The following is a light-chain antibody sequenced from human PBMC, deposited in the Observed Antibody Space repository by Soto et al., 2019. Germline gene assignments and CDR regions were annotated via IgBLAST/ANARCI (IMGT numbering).Light chain of an antibody. CDR3: AAWDDSLNGWV. V-gene: IGLV1-44*01. CDR2: SKN. CDR1: SSNIGSNT. J-gene: IGLJ3*02. Sequence: QAVVTQAPSASGTPGQRVTISCSGSSSNIGSNTVKWYQQFPGTAPKLLIYSKNQRPSGVPDRFSGSKSGTSASLAISGLQSEDEADYYCAAWDDSLNGWVFGGGTQLTVL.